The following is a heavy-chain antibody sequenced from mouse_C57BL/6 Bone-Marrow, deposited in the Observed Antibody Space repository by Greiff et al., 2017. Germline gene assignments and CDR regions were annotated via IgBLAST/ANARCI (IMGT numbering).Heavy chain of an antibody. D-gene: IGHD1-1*01. Sequence: QVQLQQSGPELVKPGASVKISCKASGYAFSSSWMNWVKQRPGKGLEWIGRIYPGDGDTNYNGKFKGKATLTADKSSSTAYMRLSSLTSEGSAVSCCARSGDYGSSYDYYAMDYWGQGTSVTVSS. CDR2: IYPGDGDT. J-gene: IGHJ4*01. CDR3: ARSGDYGSSYDYYAMDY. CDR1: GYAFSSSW. V-gene: IGHV1-82*01.